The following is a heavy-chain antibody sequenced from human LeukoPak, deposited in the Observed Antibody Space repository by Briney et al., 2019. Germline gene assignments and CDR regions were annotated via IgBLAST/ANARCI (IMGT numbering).Heavy chain of an antibody. D-gene: IGHD3-10*01. J-gene: IGHJ6*03. CDR3: ARVGPLVRGVMSSYYYYMDV. V-gene: IGHV3-21*01. CDR2: ISSSSSEI. CDR1: GFTLSSYN. Sequence: GGSLRLSYAASGFTLSSYNMNWVRQAPGKGLEWVSSISSSSSEIYYADSVKGRFTISRDNAKNSLFLQMNSLRAEDTAVYYCARVGPLVRGVMSSYYYYMDVWGKGTTVTISS.